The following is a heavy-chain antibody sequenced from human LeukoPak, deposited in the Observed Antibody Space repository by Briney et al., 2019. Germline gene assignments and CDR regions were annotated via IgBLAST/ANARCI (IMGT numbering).Heavy chain of an antibody. CDR2: IYYSGTT. V-gene: IGHV4-39*01. Sequence: SETLSLTCTVSGGSISSSSYYWGWIRQPPGKGLEWIGSIYYSGTTYYNPSLKSRVTISVDTSKNRFSLKLSSVTAADTAVYYCARLWGSTSLIDYWGQGTLVTVSS. CDR3: ARLWGSTSLIDY. J-gene: IGHJ4*02. CDR1: GGSISSSSYY. D-gene: IGHD2-2*01.